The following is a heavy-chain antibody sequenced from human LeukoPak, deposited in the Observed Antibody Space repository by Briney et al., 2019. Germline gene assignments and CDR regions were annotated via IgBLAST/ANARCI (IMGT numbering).Heavy chain of an antibody. Sequence: GGSMRLSCAASGFTSSSYWMSWVRQAPGKGLEWVANIKQDGSEKYYVDSVKGRFTISRDNAKNSLYLQMNSLRAEDTAVYYCAREKFLAKSRGLDYWGQGTLVTVSS. CDR2: IKQDGSEK. CDR3: AREKFLAKSRGLDY. D-gene: IGHD3-10*01. V-gene: IGHV3-7*01. J-gene: IGHJ4*02. CDR1: GFTSSSYW.